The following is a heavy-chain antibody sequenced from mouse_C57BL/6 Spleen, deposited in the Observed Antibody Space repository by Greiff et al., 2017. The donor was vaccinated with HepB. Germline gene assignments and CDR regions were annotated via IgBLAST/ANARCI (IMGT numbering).Heavy chain of an antibody. J-gene: IGHJ2*01. CDR2: IDPSDSYT. Sequence: QVQLQQPGAELVKPGASVKLSCKASGYTFTSYWMQWVKQRPGQGLEWIGEIDPSDSYTNDNQKFKGKATLTVDTSSSTAYMQLSSLTSEDSAVYYCARRGFTTVVATYYYFDYWGQGTTLTVSS. CDR1: GYTFTSYW. CDR3: ARRGFTTVVATYYYFDY. D-gene: IGHD1-1*01. V-gene: IGHV1-50*01.